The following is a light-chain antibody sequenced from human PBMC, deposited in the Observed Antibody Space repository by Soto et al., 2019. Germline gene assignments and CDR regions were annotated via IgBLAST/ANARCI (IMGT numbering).Light chain of an antibody. Sequence: QSVLTQPASVSGSPGQSITISCTGTSSDVDNYKYVSWYQQYPGKAPKLVIFNVGQRPSGVSNRFSGSKSGNTASLTISGLQAEDEANYYCSSYTTNPLEFGGGTKLTVL. J-gene: IGLJ3*02. CDR3: SSYTTNPLE. CDR1: SSDVDNYKY. V-gene: IGLV2-14*01. CDR2: NVG.